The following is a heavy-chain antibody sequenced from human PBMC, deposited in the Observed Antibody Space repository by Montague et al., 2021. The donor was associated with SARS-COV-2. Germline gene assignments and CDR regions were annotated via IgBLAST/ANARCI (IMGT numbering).Heavy chain of an antibody. D-gene: IGHD4-17*01. CDR1: GDSVWSNTAA. J-gene: IGHJ4*02. V-gene: IGHV6-1*01. CDR3: ARDTGSARAGFDA. CDR2: TNYRSKWTS. Sequence: CAISGDSVWSNTAAWNWIRQSPSGGPEWLGRTNYRSKWTSDYATSVEGRISIDPDTSKNQFFLHLRSVTPEDTGVYYCARDTGSARAGFDAWGQGTLVTVSS.